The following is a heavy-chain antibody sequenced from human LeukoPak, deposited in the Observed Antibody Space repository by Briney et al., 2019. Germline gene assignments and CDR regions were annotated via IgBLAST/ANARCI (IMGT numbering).Heavy chain of an antibody. J-gene: IGHJ3*02. D-gene: IGHD2-2*01. CDR2: INPNSGYT. CDR3: ARRYCSSTSSTVCAFDI. CDR1: GYTFTGYY. V-gene: IGHV1-2*02. Sequence: GASVKVSCKASGYTFTGYYMHWVRQAPGQGLECMGWINPNSGYTNYAQKFQDRVTTTRDTSISTAYMELSSLRSDDTAVYYCARRYCSSTSSTVCAFDIWGQGTMVTVSS.